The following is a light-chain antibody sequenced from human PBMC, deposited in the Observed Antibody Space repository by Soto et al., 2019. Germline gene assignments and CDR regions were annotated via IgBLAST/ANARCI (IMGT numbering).Light chain of an antibody. CDR2: NSY. CDR3: AAWDASRNGYV. CDR1: SSNIGSKT. V-gene: IGLV1-44*01. J-gene: IGLJ1*01. Sequence: QSVLTQPPSASGTPGQRVTISCSGSSSNIGSKTVNWYQQLPGTVPKLLIYNSYQRPSGVPDRFSGSKSGTSASLAISGLQPEDEADYYCAAWDASRNGYVFGTGTKVTVL.